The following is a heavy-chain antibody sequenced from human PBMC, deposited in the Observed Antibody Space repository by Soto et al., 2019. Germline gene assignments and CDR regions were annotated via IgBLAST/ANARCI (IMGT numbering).Heavy chain of an antibody. CDR3: ASSYDRSGYPLNDAFDI. Sequence: QVQLVQSGAEVKKPGSSVKVSCKASGGTFSSYAISWVRQAPGQGLEWMGGIIPIVGTANYAQKFQGRVTITADESTRTAYMEVRSLRSEDTAVYYCASSYDRSGYPLNDAFDIWGQGTMVTVSS. D-gene: IGHD3-22*01. V-gene: IGHV1-69*01. CDR2: IIPIVGTA. J-gene: IGHJ3*02. CDR1: GGTFSSYA.